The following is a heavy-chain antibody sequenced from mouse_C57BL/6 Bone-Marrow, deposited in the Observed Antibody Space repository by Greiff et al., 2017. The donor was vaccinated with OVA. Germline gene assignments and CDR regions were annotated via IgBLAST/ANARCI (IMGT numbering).Heavy chain of an antibody. D-gene: IGHD1-1*01. V-gene: IGHV1-64*01. CDR2: IHPNSGST. Sequence: QVQLQQPGAELVKPGASVKLSCKASGYTFTSYWMHWVKQRPGQGLEWIGMIHPNSGSTNYNEKFKSKATLTVDKSSSTAYMQLSSLTSEDSAVYYCASPIPLLLTVVATDYWGQGTTLTVSS. CDR1: GYTFTSYW. CDR3: ASPIPLLLTVVATDY. J-gene: IGHJ2*01.